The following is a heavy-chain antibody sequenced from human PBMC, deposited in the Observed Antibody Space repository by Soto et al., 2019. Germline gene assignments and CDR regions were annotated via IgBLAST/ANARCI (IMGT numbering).Heavy chain of an antibody. V-gene: IGHV1-2*02. CDR3: ARGGGKFLAPLP. CDR1: GYTFTGYF. Sequence: QVQLVQSGAEVKKPGASVKVSCKASGYTFTGYFMHWVRQAPGQGLEWMGWINSNSGDTKYAQKFQGRVTLSRDTPISTAYMELTGLKSDDTAVYYCARGGGKFLAPLPWGQGTLVTVSS. J-gene: IGHJ5*02. D-gene: IGHD6-25*01. CDR2: INSNSGDT.